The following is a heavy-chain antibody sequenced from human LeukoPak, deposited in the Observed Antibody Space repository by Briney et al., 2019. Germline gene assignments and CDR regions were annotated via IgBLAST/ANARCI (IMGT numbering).Heavy chain of an antibody. CDR3: ARPYYYDSRIDP. Sequence: PSQTLSLTCTVSGGSISSGDYYWSWIRQPPGKGLEWIAYMYYSGSTYYNPSLKSRVTVSADTSKNQLSLKLSSVTAADTAVYYCARPYYYDSRIDPWGQGILVTVSS. D-gene: IGHD3-22*01. J-gene: IGHJ5*02. V-gene: IGHV4-30-4*01. CDR1: GGSISSGDYY. CDR2: MYYSGST.